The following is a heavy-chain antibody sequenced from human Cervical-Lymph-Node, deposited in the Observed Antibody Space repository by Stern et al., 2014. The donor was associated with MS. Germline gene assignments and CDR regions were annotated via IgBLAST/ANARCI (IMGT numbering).Heavy chain of an antibody. CDR2: ISSGGNNK. CDR3: SRHSRTGWFDP. V-gene: IGHV3-30*03. CDR1: GLNFSSSG. D-gene: IGHD7-27*01. Sequence: VQLLESGGGVVQPGSSLRLSCVASGLNFSSSGMHWVRQAPGKGLEWVAVISSGGNNKHYADSVKGRFTISRDNSRTTLFLQMNSLRAEDTAVYFCSRHSRTGWFDPWGRGTLVTVSS. J-gene: IGHJ5*02.